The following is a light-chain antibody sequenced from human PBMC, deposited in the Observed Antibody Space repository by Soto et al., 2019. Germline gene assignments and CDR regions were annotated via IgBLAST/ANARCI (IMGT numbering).Light chain of an antibody. Sequence: ENVLTQSPGTLSLSPGERATLSCRASQSVSSNYLAWYQQKPGQAPRLLIFAASSRATGIPDRFSGSGSGTDFTLTISRLEPEDFAVYYCQQYRTSPLTFGGGTKVEIK. J-gene: IGKJ4*01. CDR3: QQYRTSPLT. V-gene: IGKV3-20*01. CDR1: QSVSSNY. CDR2: AAS.